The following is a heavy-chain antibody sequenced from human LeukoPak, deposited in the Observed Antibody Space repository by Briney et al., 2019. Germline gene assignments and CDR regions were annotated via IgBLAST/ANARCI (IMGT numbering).Heavy chain of an antibody. CDR3: ARGIVGANYFDY. V-gene: IGHV4-30-4*07. CDR2: IYYSGRT. Sequence: SETLSLTCAVSDGSISSGPYSWSWIRQPPGKGLEWIGCIYYSGRTYYNPSLKSRATISVDTSKNQFSLKLSSVTAADTAVYYCARGIVGANYFDYWGQGTLVTVSS. CDR1: DGSISSGPYS. D-gene: IGHD1-26*01. J-gene: IGHJ4*02.